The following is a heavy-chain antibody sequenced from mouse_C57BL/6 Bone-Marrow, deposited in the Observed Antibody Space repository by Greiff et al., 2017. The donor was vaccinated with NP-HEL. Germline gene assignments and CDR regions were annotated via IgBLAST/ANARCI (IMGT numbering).Heavy chain of an antibody. D-gene: IGHD4-1*02. CDR2: INPNNGGT. V-gene: IGHV1-18*01. CDR1: GYTFTDYN. J-gene: IGHJ1*03. Sequence: VQLKQSGPELVKPGASVKIPCKASGYTFTDYNMDWVKQSHGKSLEWIGDINPNNGGTIYNQKFKGKATLTVDKSSSTAYMELRSLTSEDTAVYYCATQLGRWYFDVWGTGTTVTVSS. CDR3: ATQLGRWYFDV.